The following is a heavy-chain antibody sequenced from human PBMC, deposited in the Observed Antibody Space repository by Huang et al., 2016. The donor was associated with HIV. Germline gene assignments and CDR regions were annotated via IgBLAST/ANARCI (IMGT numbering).Heavy chain of an antibody. CDR2: RIPSVGTP. CDR1: GGTFSKYA. Sequence: QVQLVQSGAEVKTPGCSVKASCKASGGTFSKYAISWVRQAPGQGLEWIGGRIPSVGTPNDARKCQGRVTITADDSTSTTYVGVSSLRSEDTALYYCARGQLGSYGDYDVLYWGQGTLVTVSS. V-gene: IGHV1-69*13. CDR3: ARGQLGSYGDYDVLY. J-gene: IGHJ4*02. D-gene: IGHD4-17*01.